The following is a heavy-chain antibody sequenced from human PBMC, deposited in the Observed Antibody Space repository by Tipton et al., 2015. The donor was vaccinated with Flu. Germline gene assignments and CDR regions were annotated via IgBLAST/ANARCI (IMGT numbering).Heavy chain of an antibody. CDR3: AKEVGYCSSTTCYKPFDY. J-gene: IGHJ4*02. CDR2: VSGSGGGP. V-gene: IGHV3-23*01. CDR1: GLIFSNYV. D-gene: IGHD2-2*02. Sequence: SLRLSCTASGLIFSNYVMNWVRQAPGKGLEWVSAVSGSGGGPNYADSVKGRFTISRDSSKNTLYLHMNSLGAEDTAVYYCAKEVGYCSSTTCYKPFDYWGQGTLVTVSS.